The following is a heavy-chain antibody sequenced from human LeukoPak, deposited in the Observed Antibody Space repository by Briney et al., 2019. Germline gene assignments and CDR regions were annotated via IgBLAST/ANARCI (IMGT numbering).Heavy chain of an antibody. J-gene: IGHJ4*02. Sequence: GGSLRLSWAASGFTFSGHNMNWVRQAPGKGREWISFVSISSGTIYYADSVNGRFRISRDNAKSSLDLEMNSLRAEDTAVYYCARAMSTFGGVRNYFDSWGQGTLVTVSS. V-gene: IGHV3-48*04. CDR3: ARAMSTFGGVRNYFDS. CDR2: VSISSGTI. CDR1: GFTFSGHN. D-gene: IGHD3-16*01.